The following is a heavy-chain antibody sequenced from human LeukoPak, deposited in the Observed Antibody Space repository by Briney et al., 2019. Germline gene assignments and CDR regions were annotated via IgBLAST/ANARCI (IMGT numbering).Heavy chain of an antibody. CDR1: GDSISSGDYS. CDR3: ARATAAGYFDY. Sequence: SQTLSLTCAVSGDSISSGDYSWSWIRQPPGEGLEWIGYISQSGSTYYNPSLRSRVTMSVDKSKNQFSLKLRSVIAADTAVYYCARATAAGYFDYWGQGTLVTVSS. CDR2: ISQSGST. D-gene: IGHD6-13*01. V-gene: IGHV4-30-2*01. J-gene: IGHJ4*02.